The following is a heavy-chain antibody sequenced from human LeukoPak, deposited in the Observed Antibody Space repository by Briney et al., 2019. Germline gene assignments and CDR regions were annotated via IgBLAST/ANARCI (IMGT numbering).Heavy chain of an antibody. Sequence: GGSLRLSCTASGFIFGDYAMSWFRQAPGKGLEWVAFIRGKTYGGATEYAASVRGRFTISRDDSKSIAYLQMNSLEIEDTAVYYCTRPLLQGLPYYFDYGGQGTLVTVSS. CDR1: GFIFGDYA. CDR3: TRPLLQGLPYYFDY. V-gene: IGHV3-49*03. CDR2: IRGKTYGGAT. J-gene: IGHJ4*02.